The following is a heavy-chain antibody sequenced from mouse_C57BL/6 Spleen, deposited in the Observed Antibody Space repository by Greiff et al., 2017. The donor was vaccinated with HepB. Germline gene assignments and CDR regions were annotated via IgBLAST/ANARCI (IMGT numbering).Heavy chain of an antibody. CDR3: ARRTTVVATGYFDV. CDR2: INPGSGGT. V-gene: IGHV1-54*01. CDR1: GYAFTNYL. J-gene: IGHJ1*03. D-gene: IGHD1-1*01. Sequence: VKLMESGAELVRPGTSVKVSCKASGYAFTNYLIEWVKQRPGQGLEWIGVINPGSGGTNYNEKFKGKATLTADKSSSTAYMQLSSLTSEDSAVYFCARRTTVVATGYFDVWGTGTTVTVSS.